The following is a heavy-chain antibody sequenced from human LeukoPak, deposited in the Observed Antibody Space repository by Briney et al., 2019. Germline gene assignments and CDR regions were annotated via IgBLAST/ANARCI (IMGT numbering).Heavy chain of an antibody. CDR2: VSGRGDST. D-gene: IGHD2-15*01. J-gene: IGHJ6*02. V-gene: IGHV3-23*01. Sequence: LGGSLRLSCAASGFTFNNYAMTWVRQAPGKGLEWVSAVSGRGDSTYYADSVKGRFTISRDNSKNTLYLQMNSLRAEDTAVYHCAKAPPAATNYYYGMDVWGQGTTVTVSS. CDR1: GFTFNNYA. CDR3: AKAPPAATNYYYGMDV.